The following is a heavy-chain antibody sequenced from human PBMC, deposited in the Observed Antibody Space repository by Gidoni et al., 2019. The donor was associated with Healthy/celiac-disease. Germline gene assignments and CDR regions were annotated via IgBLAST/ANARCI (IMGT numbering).Heavy chain of an antibody. CDR3: ARGALEWENGQYYYYGMDV. V-gene: IGHV1-8*01. CDR1: GYTFTSYD. CDR2: MNPNSGNT. Sequence: QVQLVQSGAEVKKPGASVKVSCKASGYTFTSYDINWVRQATGQGLEWMGWMNPNSGNTGYAQKFQGRVTMTRNTSISTAYMGLSSLRSEDTAVYYCARGALEWENGQYYYYGMDVWGQGTTVTVSS. J-gene: IGHJ6*02. D-gene: IGHD3-3*01.